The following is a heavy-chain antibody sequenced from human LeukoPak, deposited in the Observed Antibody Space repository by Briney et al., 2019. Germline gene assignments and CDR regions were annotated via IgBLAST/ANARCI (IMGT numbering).Heavy chain of an antibody. V-gene: IGHV4-39*01. Sequence: KSSETLSLTCTVSGGSISSSSSYWGWIRQPPGKGREWIGSIYYSGSNYYNPSLKSRVTISVDTSKNQFSLKLNSVTAADTAVYYCARQRGDSSGYYFNYWGQGTLVTVSS. D-gene: IGHD3-22*01. CDR3: ARQRGDSSGYYFNY. J-gene: IGHJ4*02. CDR2: IYYSGSN. CDR1: GGSISSSSSY.